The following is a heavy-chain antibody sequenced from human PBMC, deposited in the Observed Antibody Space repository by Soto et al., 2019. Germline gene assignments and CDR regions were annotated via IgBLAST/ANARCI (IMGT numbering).Heavy chain of an antibody. Sequence: QAQLVESGGGVVQPGRSLRLSCAASGFTFSNYGMHWVRQAPGKGLEWVAVIWYDGSNKYYADSVKGRFTISRDNSKNTLYLQMNSLRPEDTAVYYCAGGDCGGDCSLGHWGQGTLVTVSS. CDR3: AGGDCGGDCSLGH. V-gene: IGHV3-33*01. CDR1: GFTFSNYG. J-gene: IGHJ1*01. CDR2: IWYDGSNK. D-gene: IGHD2-21*02.